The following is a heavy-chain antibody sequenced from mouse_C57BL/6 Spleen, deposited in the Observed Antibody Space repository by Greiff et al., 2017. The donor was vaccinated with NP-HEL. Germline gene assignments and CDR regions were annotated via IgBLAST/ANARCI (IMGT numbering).Heavy chain of an antibody. CDR1: GYAFSSSW. J-gene: IGHJ1*03. Sequence: QVQLKQSGPELVKPGASVKISCKASGYAFSSSWMNWVKQRPGKGLEWIGRIYPGDGDTNYNGKFKGKATLTADKSSSTAYMQLSSLTSEDSAVYFCARYSSSTGGYFDVWGTGTTVTVSS. CDR3: ARYSSSTGGYFDV. CDR2: IYPGDGDT. V-gene: IGHV1-82*01. D-gene: IGHD1-1*01.